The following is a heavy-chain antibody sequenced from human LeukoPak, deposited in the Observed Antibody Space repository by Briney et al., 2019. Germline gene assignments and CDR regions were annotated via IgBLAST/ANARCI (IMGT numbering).Heavy chain of an antibody. CDR1: GGSISSYY. D-gene: IGHD6-13*01. Sequence: KSSETLSLTCTVSGGSISSYYWSWIRQPAGKGLEWIGHIYNSGSTNYNPSLKGRVTMSVATSKNQFSLHLSSVTAADTAVYYCARSAFLVTAPGLYYFDYWGQGTLVALSS. CDR2: IYNSGST. J-gene: IGHJ4*02. CDR3: ARSAFLVTAPGLYYFDY. V-gene: IGHV4-4*07.